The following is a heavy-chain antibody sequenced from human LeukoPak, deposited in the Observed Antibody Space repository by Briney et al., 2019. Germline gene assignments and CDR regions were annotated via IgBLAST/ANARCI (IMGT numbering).Heavy chain of an antibody. CDR1: GYSFTSFW. CDR2: IYPGDSDT. D-gene: IGHD3-22*01. CDR3: ARHSDQDYYDSSGYNDDAFDI. Sequence: GESLQISCKGSGYSFTSFWISWVRQMPGKGLEWMGIIYPGDSDTRYSPSFQGQVTISADKSISTAYLQWSSLKASDTAMYYCARHSDQDYYDSSGYNDDAFDIWGQGTMVTVSS. J-gene: IGHJ3*02. V-gene: IGHV5-51*01.